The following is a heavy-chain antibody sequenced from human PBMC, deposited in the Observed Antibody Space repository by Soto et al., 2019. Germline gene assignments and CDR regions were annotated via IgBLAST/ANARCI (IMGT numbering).Heavy chain of an antibody. CDR2: INPSGGST. CDR3: ARALREYYGSGSYYKAPRYYMDV. D-gene: IGHD3-10*01. J-gene: IGHJ6*03. Sequence: ASVKVSCKASGYTFTSYYMHWVRQAPGQGLEWMGIINPSGGSTSYAQKFQGRVTITRDTSASTAYMELSSLRSEDTAVYYCARALREYYGSGSYYKAPRYYMDVWGKGTTVTVSS. V-gene: IGHV1-46*01. CDR1: GYTFTSYY.